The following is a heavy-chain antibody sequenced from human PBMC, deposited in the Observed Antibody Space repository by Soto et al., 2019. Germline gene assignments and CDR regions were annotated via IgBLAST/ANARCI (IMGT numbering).Heavy chain of an antibody. CDR1: GFTFSSYG. CDR3: AREPYCSSTSCYQAIAAL. V-gene: IGHV3-33*01. Sequence: PGGSLRLSCAASGFTFSSYGMHWARQAPGKGLEWVAVIWYDGSNKYYADSVKGRFTISRDNSKNTLYLQMNSLRAEDTAVYYCAREPYCSSTSCYQAIAALWGQGTLVTVSS. D-gene: IGHD2-2*01. CDR2: IWYDGSNK. J-gene: IGHJ4*02.